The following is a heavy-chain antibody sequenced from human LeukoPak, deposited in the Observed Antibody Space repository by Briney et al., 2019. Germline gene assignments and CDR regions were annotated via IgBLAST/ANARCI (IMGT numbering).Heavy chain of an antibody. CDR1: GGTFSGYA. D-gene: IGHD2-2*01. V-gene: IGHV1-69*01. J-gene: IGHJ5*02. CDR2: IIPIFGTA. CDR3: ARMVCSSTSCYLGVVESNWFDP. Sequence: SVKVSCKASGGTFSGYAISLVRQAPGQGLEWMGGIIPIFGTANYAQKFQGRVTITADESTSTAYMELSSLRSEDTAVYYCARMVCSSTSCYLGVVESNWFDPWGQGTLVTVSS.